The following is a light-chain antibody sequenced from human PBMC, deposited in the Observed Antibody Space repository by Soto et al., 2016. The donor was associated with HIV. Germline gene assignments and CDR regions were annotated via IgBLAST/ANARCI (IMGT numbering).Light chain of an antibody. CDR1: KLGDKF. Sequence: SYELTQPPSMSVSPGQTATITCSGHKLGDKFASWYQQKLGQSPMLVIYQDNRRPSGIPGRFSGSNSGNTATLTISGTQTMDEADYYCQAWDNRVVFGGGTKFDRP. J-gene: IGLJ3*02. V-gene: IGLV3-1*01. CDR2: QDN. CDR3: QAWDNRVV.